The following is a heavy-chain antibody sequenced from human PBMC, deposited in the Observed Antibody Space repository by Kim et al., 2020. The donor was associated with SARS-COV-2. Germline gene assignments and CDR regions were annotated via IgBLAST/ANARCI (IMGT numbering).Heavy chain of an antibody. V-gene: IGHV3-7*01. CDR1: GFTFSNYW. CDR3: ARARIDY. CDR2: INQDGTEK. Sequence: GGSLRLSCAASGFTFSNYWMTWVRQAPGKGLEWVATINQDGTEKYSVDSVEGRFTISRDNAKNSLFLHMNSLRLEDTAVYYCARARIDYWGQGTLLTVSS. J-gene: IGHJ4*02.